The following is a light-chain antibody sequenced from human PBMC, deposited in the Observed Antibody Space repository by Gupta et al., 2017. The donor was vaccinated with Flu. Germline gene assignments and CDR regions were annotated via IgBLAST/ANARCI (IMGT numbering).Light chain of an antibody. Sequence: EIVLTQSPGTLSLSPGEGATVSCRASQTISSSYLAWYQQKPGQAPRLLIYGASSRATGIPDRFSGSGSGTDFTLTISRLEPEDLAVYYCQQYGSSPLTFGQGTRVEIK. CDR3: QQYGSSPLT. J-gene: IGKJ1*01. CDR1: QTISSSY. V-gene: IGKV3-20*01. CDR2: GAS.